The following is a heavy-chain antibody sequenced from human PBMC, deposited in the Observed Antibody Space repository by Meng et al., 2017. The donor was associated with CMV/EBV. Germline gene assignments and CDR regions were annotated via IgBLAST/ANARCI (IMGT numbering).Heavy chain of an antibody. Sequence: ASVKVSCKASGYTFTGYYMHWVRQAPGQGLEWMGWINPNSGGTNYAQKFQGRVTMTRDTSISTAYMELSRLRSDDTAVYYCARYCSSTSCYRFDPWGQGTLVTVSS. D-gene: IGHD2-2*02. V-gene: IGHV1-2*02. CDR3: ARYCSSTSCYRFDP. J-gene: IGHJ5*02. CDR1: GYTFTGYY. CDR2: INPNSGGT.